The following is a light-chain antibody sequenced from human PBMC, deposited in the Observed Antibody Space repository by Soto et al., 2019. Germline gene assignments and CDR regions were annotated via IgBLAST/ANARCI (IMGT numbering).Light chain of an antibody. Sequence: QSVLTQPASVSGSPGQSITISCTGTSSDVGGYNYVSWYQHHPGHAPKLMIYEVSNRPSGVSNRFSGSKSGNTASLTISGRQAEDEADYYCSSYPSSSTFWVCGGGTTLPVL. V-gene: IGLV2-14*01. J-gene: IGLJ3*02. CDR2: EVS. CDR1: SSDVGGYNY. CDR3: SSYPSSSTFWV.